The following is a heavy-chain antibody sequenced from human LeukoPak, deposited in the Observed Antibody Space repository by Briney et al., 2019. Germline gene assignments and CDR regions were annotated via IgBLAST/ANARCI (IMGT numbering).Heavy chain of an antibody. D-gene: IGHD6-6*01. V-gene: IGHV4-4*07. Sequence: PSETLSLTCTVSGGSINNYYWSWIRQPAGKGLEWIGRIYTRGSTNYNPSFKSRVTMSVDASKNQFSLKLSSVTAADTAVYYCARESVAARRFGYWGQGTLVTVSS. CDR3: ARESVAARRFGY. CDR2: IYTRGST. J-gene: IGHJ4*02. CDR1: GGSINNYY.